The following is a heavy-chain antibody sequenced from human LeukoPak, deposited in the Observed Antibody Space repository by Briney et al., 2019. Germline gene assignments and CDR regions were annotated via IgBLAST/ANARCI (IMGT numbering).Heavy chain of an antibody. D-gene: IGHD3-10*01. CDR3: ARLAGSGSQYNWFDP. Sequence: GESLKISCKGSGDSFTSYWIGWVRQMPGKGLEWMGIIYPGDSDTRYSPSFQGQVTISADKSISTAYLQWSSLKASDTAMYYCARLAGSGSQYNWFDPWGQGTLVTVSS. CDR1: GDSFTSYW. J-gene: IGHJ5*02. V-gene: IGHV5-51*01. CDR2: IYPGDSDT.